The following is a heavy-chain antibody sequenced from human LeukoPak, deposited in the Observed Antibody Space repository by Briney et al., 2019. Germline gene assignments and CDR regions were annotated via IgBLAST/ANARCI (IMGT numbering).Heavy chain of an antibody. CDR2: VYPGDFRT. CDR1: GYSFSNYW. Sequence: GESLKISCKASGYSFSNYWIGWVRQMPGKGLEWLGNVYPGDFRTEYSPSFRGRVTISLDKSITTAYLQLNSLQAADIAMYYCTKGKYRHGGRRLDMWGQGTMV. V-gene: IGHV5-51*01. D-gene: IGHD3-16*01. CDR3: TKGKYRHGGRRLDM. J-gene: IGHJ3*02.